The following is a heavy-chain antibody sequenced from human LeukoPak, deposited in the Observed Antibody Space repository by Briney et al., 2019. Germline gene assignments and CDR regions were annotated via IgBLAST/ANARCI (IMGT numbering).Heavy chain of an antibody. J-gene: IGHJ3*02. CDR1: GGSISSYY. CDR2: IYYSGST. D-gene: IGHD2-2*01. CDR3: ARHIFYWRSSTSRENDAFDI. V-gene: IGHV4-59*08. Sequence: PSETLSLTCTVPGGSISSYYWSWIRQPPGKGLEWIGYIYYSGSTNYNPSLKSRVTISVDTSKNQFSLKLSSVTAADTAVYYCARHIFYWRSSTSRENDAFDIWGLGTMVTVSS.